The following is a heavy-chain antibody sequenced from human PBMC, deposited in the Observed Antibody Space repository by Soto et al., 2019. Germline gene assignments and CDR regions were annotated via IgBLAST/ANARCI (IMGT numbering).Heavy chain of an antibody. Sequence: GGSLRLSCAASGFTFSSYAMHWVRQAPGKGLEWVAVISYDGSNKYYADSVKGRFTISRDNSKKKLYLQMNSLRAEDTAVYYCARVLRYFDWPFNYWGQGTLVTVSS. D-gene: IGHD3-9*01. CDR3: ARVLRYFDWPFNY. CDR1: GFTFSSYA. J-gene: IGHJ4*02. CDR2: ISYDGSNK. V-gene: IGHV3-30-3*01.